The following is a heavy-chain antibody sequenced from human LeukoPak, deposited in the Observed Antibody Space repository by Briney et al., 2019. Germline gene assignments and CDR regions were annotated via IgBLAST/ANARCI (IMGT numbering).Heavy chain of an antibody. CDR2: IYYSGST. CDR3: ARGYYDYVWGSYGNAFDI. J-gene: IGHJ3*02. Sequence: SETLSLTCTVSGGSISSYYWSWIRQPPGKGLEWIGYIYYSGSTNYNPSLKSRVTISVDTSKNQFSLKLSSVTAADTAVYYCARGYYDYVWGSYGNAFDIWGQGTMATVSS. CDR1: GGSISSYY. D-gene: IGHD3-16*01. V-gene: IGHV4-59*08.